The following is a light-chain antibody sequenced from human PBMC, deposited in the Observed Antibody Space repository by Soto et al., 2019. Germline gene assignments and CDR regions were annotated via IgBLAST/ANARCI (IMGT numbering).Light chain of an antibody. CDR2: GNS. CDR1: SSNIGAGHD. J-gene: IGLJ2*01. V-gene: IGLV1-40*01. CDR3: QSYYSSRSSVV. Sequence: QSVLTQPPSVSGAPGQRVTISCTGSSSNIGAGHDVHWYQQLPGTTPKLLIYGNSNRPSGVPDRFSGSKSGTTAALAITGVQDDDEADYYCQSYYSSRSSVVFGGGTKLTVL.